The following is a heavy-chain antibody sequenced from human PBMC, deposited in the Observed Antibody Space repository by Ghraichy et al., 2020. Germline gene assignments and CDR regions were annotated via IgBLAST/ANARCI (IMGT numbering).Heavy chain of an antibody. J-gene: IGHJ4*02. V-gene: IGHV1-69*04. Sequence: SVKVSCKASGGTFSSYAISWVRQAPGQGLEWMGRIIPILGIANYAQKFQGRVTITADKSTSTAYMELSSLRSEDTAVYYCASNIVDTAMVPTAVFDYWGQGTLVTVSS. CDR3: ASNIVDTAMVPTAVFDY. CDR2: IIPILGIA. D-gene: IGHD5-18*01. CDR1: GGTFSSYA.